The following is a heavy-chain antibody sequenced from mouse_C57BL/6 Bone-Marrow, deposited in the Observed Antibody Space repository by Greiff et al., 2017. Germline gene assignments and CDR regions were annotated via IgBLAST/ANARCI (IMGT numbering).Heavy chain of an antibody. J-gene: IGHJ3*01. CDR3: TTVPNLFFAY. CDR1: GFNIKDDY. Sequence: EVQLQQSGAELVRPGASVKLSCTASGFNIKDDYMHWVKQRPEQGLEWIGWIDPENGDTEYASKFQGKATIPADTSSNTAYLQLSSLTSEDTAVYYCTTVPNLFFAYWGQGTLVTVSA. V-gene: IGHV14-4*01. D-gene: IGHD1-1*01. CDR2: IDPENGDT.